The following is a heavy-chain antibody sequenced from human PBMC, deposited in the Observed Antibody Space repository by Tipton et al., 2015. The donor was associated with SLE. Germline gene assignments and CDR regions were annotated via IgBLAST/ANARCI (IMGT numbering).Heavy chain of an antibody. CDR2: TYPRDSDT. J-gene: IGHJ4*02. Sequence: VQLVQSGVEVKKPGESLRISCKVSGYSFSSYWIGWVRQMPGKGLEWMGATYPRDSDTRYSPSFQGQVTISVDKSISTAYLQWGRLEASDTAMYYCTRHRYSSSSGDFWGKGTLLIVSS. V-gene: IGHV5-51*01. D-gene: IGHD6-6*01. CDR1: GYSFSSYW. CDR3: TRHRYSSSSGDF.